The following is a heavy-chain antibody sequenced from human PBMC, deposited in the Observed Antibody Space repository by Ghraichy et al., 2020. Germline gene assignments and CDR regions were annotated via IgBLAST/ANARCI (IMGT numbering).Heavy chain of an antibody. J-gene: IGHJ4*02. V-gene: IGHV3-23*01. CDR2: ISDSAGRT. Sequence: GISDSAGRTYYVDSVKGRFSISRDNSKDTVYLKMNSLRVEDTAVYYCAKGRLSGGGDWNLDYWGKGNLVTVSS. D-gene: IGHD2-21*02. CDR3: AKGRLSGGGDWNLDY.